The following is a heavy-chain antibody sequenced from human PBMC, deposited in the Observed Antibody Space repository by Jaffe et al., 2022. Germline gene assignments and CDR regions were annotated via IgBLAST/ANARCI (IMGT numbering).Heavy chain of an antibody. CDR3: ARSTYTSIFGVVSYYYMDV. CDR2: IYYSGST. V-gene: IGHV4-59*01. J-gene: IGHJ6*03. D-gene: IGHD3-3*01. CDR1: GGSISSYY. Sequence: QVQLQESGPGLVKPSETLSLTCTVSGGSISSYYWSWIRQPPGKGLEWIGYIYYSGSTNYNPSLKSRVTISVDTSKNQFSLKLSSVTAADTAVYYCARSTYTSIFGVVSYYYMDVWGKGTTVTVSS.